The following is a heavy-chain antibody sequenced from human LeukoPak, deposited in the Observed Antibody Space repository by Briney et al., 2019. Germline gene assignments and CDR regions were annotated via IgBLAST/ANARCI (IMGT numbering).Heavy chain of an antibody. CDR2: ISSSSSTI. V-gene: IGHV3-48*01. D-gene: IGHD6-19*01. Sequence: GGSLRLSCAASGFTFSSYSMNWVRQAPGKGLEWVSYISSSSSTIYYADSVKGRFTISRDNAKNSVYLQMNSLRAEDTAVYYCARDLEEWLEGVDYWGQGTLVTVSS. CDR1: GFTFSSYS. CDR3: ARDLEEWLEGVDY. J-gene: IGHJ4*02.